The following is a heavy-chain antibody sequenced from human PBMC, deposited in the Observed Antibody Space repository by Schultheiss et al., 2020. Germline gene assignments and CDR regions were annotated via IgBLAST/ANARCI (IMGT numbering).Heavy chain of an antibody. CDR3: ARDLLYSSSWYRRGWYYYYYGRDV. J-gene: IGHJ6*02. CDR1: GGTFSSYA. Sequence: SVKVSCKASGGTFSSYAISLVRQAPGQGLEWMGGIIPIFGTANYAQKFQGRVTITADESTSTAYMELSSLRSEDTAVYYCARDLLYSSSWYRRGWYYYYYGRDVWGQGTTVTVYS. V-gene: IGHV1-69*13. CDR2: IIPIFGTA. D-gene: IGHD6-13*01.